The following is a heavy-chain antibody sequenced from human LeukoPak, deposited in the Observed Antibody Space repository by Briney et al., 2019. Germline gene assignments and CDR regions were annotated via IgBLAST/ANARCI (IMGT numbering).Heavy chain of an antibody. V-gene: IGHV4-34*01. D-gene: IGHD2-15*01. CDR2: INHSGST. J-gene: IGHJ4*02. CDR3: ARGQVEAPAANRYDCSGGSCYSPFDY. Sequence: SETLSLTCAVYGGSFSGYYWSWIRQPPGKGLEWIGEINHSGSTNYNPSLKSRVTISVDTSKNQFSLKLSSVTAADTAVYYCARGQVEAPAANRYDCSGGSCYSPFDYWGQGTLVTVSS. CDR1: GGSFSGYY.